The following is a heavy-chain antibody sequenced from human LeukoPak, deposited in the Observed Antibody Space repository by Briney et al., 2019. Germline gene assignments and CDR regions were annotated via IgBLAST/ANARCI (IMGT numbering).Heavy chain of an antibody. CDR2: INHSGST. Sequence: SETLFLTCAVYGGSFSGYYWSWIRQPPGKGLEWIGEINHSGSTNYNPSLKSRVTISVDTSKNQFSLKLSSVTAADTAVYYCARVPRSYYYYYYMDVWGKGTTVTVSS. J-gene: IGHJ6*03. CDR3: ARVPRSYYYYYYMDV. V-gene: IGHV4-34*01. CDR1: GGSFSGYY.